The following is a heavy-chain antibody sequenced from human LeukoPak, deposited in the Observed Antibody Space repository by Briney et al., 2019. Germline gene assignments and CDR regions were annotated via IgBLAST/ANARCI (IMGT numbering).Heavy chain of an antibody. D-gene: IGHD4-23*01. CDR3: ARDYGGSSPFDY. CDR1: GFTFSSYE. V-gene: IGHV3-48*03. CDR2: ISSSGTTI. Sequence: GGSLRLSCAASGFTFSSYEMHWVRQAPGKGLEWVSYISSSGTTIYYADSVKGRFTISRDNAKNSLYLQMNSLRAEDTAVYYCARDYGGSSPFDYWGQGTLVTVSS. J-gene: IGHJ4*02.